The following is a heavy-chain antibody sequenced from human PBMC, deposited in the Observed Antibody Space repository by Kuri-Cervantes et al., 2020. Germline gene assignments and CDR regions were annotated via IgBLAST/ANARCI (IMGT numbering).Heavy chain of an antibody. J-gene: IGHJ3*02. Sequence: GGSLRLSCAASGFTFDDYGMSWVRQAPGKGLEWVSGINWNGGSTGYADFVKGRFTISRDSAKNSLYLQMNSLRVEDTALYYCARDYRTYGYSRGAFDIWGQGTMVTVSS. CDR3: ARDYRTYGYSRGAFDI. V-gene: IGHV3-20*04. CDR2: INWNGGST. CDR1: GFTFDDYG. D-gene: IGHD5-18*01.